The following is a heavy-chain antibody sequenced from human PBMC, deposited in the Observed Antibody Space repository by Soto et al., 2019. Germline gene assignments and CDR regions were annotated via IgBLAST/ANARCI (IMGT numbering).Heavy chain of an antibody. CDR3: ARGSYGDYDWYGRTGNNWFDP. D-gene: IGHD4-17*01. CDR2: IYYSGST. V-gene: IGHV4-31*03. CDR1: GGSISSGGYY. J-gene: IGHJ5*02. Sequence: SETLSLTCTVSGGSISSGGYYWSWIRQHPGKGLEWIGYIYYSGSTYYNPSLKSRVTISVDTSKNQFSLKLSSVTAADTAVYYCARGSYGDYDWYGRTGNNWFDPWGQGTLVTVSS.